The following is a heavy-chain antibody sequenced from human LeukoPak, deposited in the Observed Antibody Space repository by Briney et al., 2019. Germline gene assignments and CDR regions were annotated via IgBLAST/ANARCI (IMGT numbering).Heavy chain of an antibody. CDR2: IDYSGST. CDR1: GGSISSSGYY. V-gene: IGHV4-39*01. J-gene: IGHJ5*02. CDR3: ARQSGYCSGGVCYWGGFDP. D-gene: IGHD2-15*01. Sequence: SETLSLTCTVSGGSISSSGYYWGWIRQSPGKGLECVGSIDYSGSTYYNPSLKSRVTISVDTSKNQFSLKLRSVTAADTAVYYCARQSGYCSGGVCYWGGFDPWGQGTLVIVSS.